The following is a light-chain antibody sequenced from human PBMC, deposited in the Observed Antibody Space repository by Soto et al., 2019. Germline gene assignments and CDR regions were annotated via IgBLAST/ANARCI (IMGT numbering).Light chain of an antibody. V-gene: IGLV2-14*01. CDR1: SSDVGGYNY. CDR2: DVS. CDR3: SSYTSSSTRV. J-gene: IGLJ1*01. Sequence: QSALTQPASVSGSPGQWITISCTGTSSDVGGYNYVSWYQQHPGKAPKLMIYDVSNRPSGVSNRFSGSKSGNTASLTISGLQGEDEADYYCSSYTSSSTRVFGTGTKVTVL.